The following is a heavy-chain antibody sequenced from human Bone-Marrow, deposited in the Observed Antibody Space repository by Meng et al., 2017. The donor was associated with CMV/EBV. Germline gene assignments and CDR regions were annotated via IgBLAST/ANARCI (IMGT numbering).Heavy chain of an antibody. CDR3: VRSSGWSLFDY. J-gene: IGHJ4*02. D-gene: IGHD6-19*01. V-gene: IGHV1-2*02. CDR1: GFTFSDYY. Sequence: QVPVGQAGAEMKKPGASVKVSCTTSGFTFSDYYLHWVRQAPGQGLEWMGWVNSNNDATNYARKFQGRVSMTRDTSISTAHMELSRLMSDDTAVYYCVRSSGWSLFDYWGQGTLVTVSS. CDR2: VNSNNDAT.